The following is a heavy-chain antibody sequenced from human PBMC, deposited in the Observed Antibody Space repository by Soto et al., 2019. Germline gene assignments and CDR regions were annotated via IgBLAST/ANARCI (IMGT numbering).Heavy chain of an antibody. CDR2: INAGNDDT. CDR1: GYTFTRYA. D-gene: IGHD6-25*01. V-gene: IGHV1-3*01. Sequence: ASVKVSCKASGYTFTRYAMHWVLQAPGQSPEWMGWINAGNDDTKYSEKLQGRVTFTRDTSASTIYMELSSLTSVTAADTAVYFCAKVVSGGHLDYWGQGTLVTVSS. CDR3: AKVVSGGHLDY. J-gene: IGHJ4*02.